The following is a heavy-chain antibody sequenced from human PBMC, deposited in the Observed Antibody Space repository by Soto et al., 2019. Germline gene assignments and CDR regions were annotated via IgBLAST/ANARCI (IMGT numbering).Heavy chain of an antibody. V-gene: IGHV3-30*18. Sequence: VQLVESGGGVVQPGRSLRLSCAASGFTFSSYGMHWVRQAPGKGLEWVAVISYDGSNKYYADSVKGRFTISRDNSKNTLYLQMNSLRAEDTAVYYCAKDMFWSGYPDYWGQGTLVTVSS. J-gene: IGHJ4*02. CDR3: AKDMFWSGYPDY. D-gene: IGHD3-3*01. CDR1: GFTFSSYG. CDR2: ISYDGSNK.